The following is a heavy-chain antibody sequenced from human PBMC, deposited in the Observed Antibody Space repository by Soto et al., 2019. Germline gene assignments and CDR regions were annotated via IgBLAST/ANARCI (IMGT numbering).Heavy chain of an antibody. Sequence: PGGSLRLSCAASGFSFSDHYMSWIRQAPGKGLEWVSYISSGGSPLYYADSVKGRFTISRDNTRNSLHLQMNGLRADDTAVYYCARDPDTTSKVDYWGQGXLVTVSS. CDR2: ISSGGSPL. V-gene: IGHV3-11*01. CDR3: ARDPDTTSKVDY. CDR1: GFSFSDHY. J-gene: IGHJ4*02. D-gene: IGHD1-1*01.